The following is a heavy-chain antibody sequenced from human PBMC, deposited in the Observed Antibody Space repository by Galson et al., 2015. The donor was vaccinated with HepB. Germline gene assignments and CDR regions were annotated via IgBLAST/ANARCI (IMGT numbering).Heavy chain of an antibody. J-gene: IGHJ6*02. V-gene: IGHV1-46*01. CDR2: INPSGGST. CDR1: GYTFTGYY. Sequence: SVKVSCKASGYTFTGYYMHWVRQAPGQGLEWMGIINPSGGSTSYAQKFQGRVTMTRDTSTSTVYMELSSLRSEDTAVYYCARVKSPIKYYYYYGMDVWGQGTTVTVSS. CDR3: ARVKSPIKYYYYYGMDV.